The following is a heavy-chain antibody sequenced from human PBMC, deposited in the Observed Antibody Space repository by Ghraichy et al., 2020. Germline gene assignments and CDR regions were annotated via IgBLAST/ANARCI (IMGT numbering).Heavy chain of an antibody. CDR3: ARGGNIVVSGYYFDY. J-gene: IGHJ4*02. CDR1: GFTFSSYG. D-gene: IGHD2-15*01. V-gene: IGHV3-33*01. Sequence: AGSLRLSCAASGFTFSSYGMHWVRQAPGKGLEWVAVIWYDGSNKYYADSVKGRFTISRDNSKNTLYLQMNSLRAEDMAVYYCARGGNIVVSGYYFDYWGQGTLVTVSS. CDR2: IWYDGSNK.